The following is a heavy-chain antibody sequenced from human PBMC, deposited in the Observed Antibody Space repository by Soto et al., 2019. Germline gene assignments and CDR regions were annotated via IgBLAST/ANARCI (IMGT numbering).Heavy chain of an antibody. V-gene: IGHV1-69*06. CDR2: IIPIFGTA. D-gene: IGHD3-3*01. J-gene: IGHJ6*02. Sequence: SVKVSCKASGGTFSSYAISWVRQAPGQGLEWMGGIIPIFGTANYAQKFQGRVTITADKSTSTAYMELSSLRSEDTAVYYCARVSEGQVQLERRDYDFWSGYYHYYYYGMDVWGQGTTVTVSS. CDR3: ARVSEGQVQLERRDYDFWSGYYHYYYYGMDV. CDR1: GGTFSSYA.